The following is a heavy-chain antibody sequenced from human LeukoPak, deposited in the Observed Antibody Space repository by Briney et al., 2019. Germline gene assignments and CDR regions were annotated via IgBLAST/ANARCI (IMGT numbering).Heavy chain of an antibody. CDR1: GGSISSSSYY. CDR3: ARQKPTMLRYFGAANWFDP. V-gene: IGHV4-39*01. D-gene: IGHD3-9*01. CDR2: IYYSGCT. J-gene: IGHJ5*02. Sequence: PSETLSLTCTVSGGSISSSSYYWGWIRQPPGKGLELIASIYYSGCTHYNPSLKSRVTISVDTSKNQFSLKLSSVTAADTAVYYCARQKPTMLRYFGAANWFDPWGQGTLVTVSS.